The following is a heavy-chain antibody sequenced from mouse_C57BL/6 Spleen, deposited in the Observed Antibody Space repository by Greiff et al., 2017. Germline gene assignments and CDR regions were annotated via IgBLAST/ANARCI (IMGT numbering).Heavy chain of an antibody. Sequence: QVQLQQPGAELVKPGASVKLSCKASGYTFTSYWMHWVKQRPGQGLEWIGMIHPNSGSTNYNEKFKSKATLTVDKSSSTAYMQLSSLTSEDAAVYYCARELALALYDSVFDYWGQGTTLTVSS. CDR2: IHPNSGST. CDR1: GYTFTSYW. CDR3: ARELALALYDSVFDY. V-gene: IGHV1-64*01. J-gene: IGHJ2*01. D-gene: IGHD2-4*01.